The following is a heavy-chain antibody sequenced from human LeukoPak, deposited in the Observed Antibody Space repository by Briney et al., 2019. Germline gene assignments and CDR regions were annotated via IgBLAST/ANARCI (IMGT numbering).Heavy chain of an antibody. CDR3: ARALQDIVVVPAAAFDY. CDR2: IYYSGST. CDR1: GGSISSSSYY. J-gene: IGHJ4*02. V-gene: IGHV4-39*01. Sequence: SETLSLTCTVSGGSISSSSYYWGWIRQSPGKGLEWIGSIYYSGSTYYNPSLKSRVTISVDTSKNQFSLKLSSVTAADTAVYYCARALQDIVVVPAAAFDYWGQGTLVTVSS. D-gene: IGHD2-2*01.